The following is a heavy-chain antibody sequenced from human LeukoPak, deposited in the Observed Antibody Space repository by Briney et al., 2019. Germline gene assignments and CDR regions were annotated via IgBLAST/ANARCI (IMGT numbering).Heavy chain of an antibody. D-gene: IGHD6-19*01. J-gene: IGHJ4*02. V-gene: IGHV4-38-2*02. CDR2: IYHSGAT. Sequence: SETLSLTCTVSGYSIGIGYYWGWIRQSPGKGLEWIGSIYHSGATYYNPSLQSRVTMSVDTSKNQFSLNLSSVTAADTAVYYCARTQYSSGWCDYWGQGTLVTVSS. CDR1: GYSIGIGYY. CDR3: ARTQYSSGWCDY.